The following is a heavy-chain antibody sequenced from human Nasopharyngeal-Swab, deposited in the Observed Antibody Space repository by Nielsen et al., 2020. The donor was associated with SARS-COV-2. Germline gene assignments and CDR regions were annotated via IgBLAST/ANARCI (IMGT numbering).Heavy chain of an antibody. CDR2: ISGSGGST. V-gene: IGHV3-23*01. J-gene: IGHJ6*02. D-gene: IGHD3-16*02. Sequence: IRQPPGKGLEWVSAISGSGGSTYYADSVKGRFTISRDNSKNTLYLQMNSLRSEDTAVYYCARGRLSNYYGMDVWGQGTTVTVSS. CDR3: ARGRLSNYYGMDV.